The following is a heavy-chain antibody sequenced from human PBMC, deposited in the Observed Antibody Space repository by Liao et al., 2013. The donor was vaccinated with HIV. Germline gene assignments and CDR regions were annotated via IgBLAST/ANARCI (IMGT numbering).Heavy chain of an antibody. D-gene: IGHD3-22*01. CDR3: AREPRDMYYYDSSGYIYYFDY. V-gene: IGHV4-61*02. J-gene: IGHJ4*02. CDR1: GGSISSASYY. CDR2: IYTSGST. Sequence: QVQLQESGPGLVKPSQTLSLTCTVSGGSISSASYYWSWIRQPAGKGLEWIGRIYTSGSTNYNPSLKSRVTISVDTSKNQFSLRLSSVTAADTAVYYCAREPRDMYYYDSSGYIYYFDYWGQGTLVTVSS.